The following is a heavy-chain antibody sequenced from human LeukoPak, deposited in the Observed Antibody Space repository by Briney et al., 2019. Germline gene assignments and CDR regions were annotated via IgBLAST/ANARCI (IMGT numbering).Heavy chain of an antibody. V-gene: IGHV3-48*04. CDR3: TRLGRKARYSSGWYFDY. Sequence: PGGSLRLSCAACGFTFSRYSMNWVRQAPGKGVEWGSYISSSSSTIYYADCEKGRLTISRDNGKNSLYLQMNSLRAEDTALYYCTRLGRKARYSSGWYFDYWGQGTLVTVSS. CDR1: GFTFSRYS. J-gene: IGHJ4*02. D-gene: IGHD6-19*01. CDR2: ISSSSSTI.